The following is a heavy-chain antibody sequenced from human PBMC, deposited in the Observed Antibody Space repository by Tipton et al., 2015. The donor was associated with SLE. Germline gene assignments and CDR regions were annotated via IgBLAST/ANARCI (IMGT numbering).Heavy chain of an antibody. CDR2: IYYSGST. CDR1: VGSISSHY. Sequence: TLSLTCTVSVGSISSHYCSWIRQPPGKGLEWIGYIYYSGSTNYNPSLKSRVTISVDTSKNQFSLKLSSVTAADTAVYYCARDRELGMGGGPYYYYGIDGWGQGTTVTVSS. CDR3: ARDRELGMGGGPYYYYGIDG. V-gene: IGHV4-59*11. D-gene: IGHD7-27*01. J-gene: IGHJ6*02.